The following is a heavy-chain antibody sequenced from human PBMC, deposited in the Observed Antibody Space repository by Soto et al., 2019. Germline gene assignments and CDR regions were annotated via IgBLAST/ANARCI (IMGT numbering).Heavy chain of an antibody. J-gene: IGHJ5*01. Sequence: SETLSLTCTVSGGSVSSGSYYWSWIRQPPGKGLEWIGYIYYSGNTYYNPSLKSRVTISVDTSKNQFSLKLSSLTAADTAVYYCATSSPEFGSWGQGTLLTISS. CDR2: IYYSGNT. V-gene: IGHV4-61*01. CDR1: GGSVSSGSYY. CDR3: ATSSPEFGS.